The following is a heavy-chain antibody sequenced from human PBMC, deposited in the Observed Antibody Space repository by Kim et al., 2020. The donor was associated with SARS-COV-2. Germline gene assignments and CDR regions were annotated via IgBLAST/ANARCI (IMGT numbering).Heavy chain of an antibody. D-gene: IGHD3-10*01. V-gene: IGHV2-70*01. Sequence: YYSTSLKTRLTISKDTSKNQVVLTMTNMDPVDTATYYCARTFGSGSQIDCWGQGTLVTVSS. J-gene: IGHJ4*02. CDR3: ARTFGSGSQIDC.